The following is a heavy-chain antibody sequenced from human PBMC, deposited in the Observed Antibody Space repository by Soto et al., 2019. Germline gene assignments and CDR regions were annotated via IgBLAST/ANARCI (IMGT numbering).Heavy chain of an antibody. Sequence: ASVKVSCKASGYTFTGYYMHWVRQAPGQGLEWMGWINANSGDTNYAQKLQGRVTMTTDTSTSTAYMELRSLRSDDTAVYYCARVVIIAAFRYGMDVWGQGTTVTVSS. V-gene: IGHV1-18*04. CDR2: INANSGDT. CDR1: GYTFTGYY. J-gene: IGHJ6*02. D-gene: IGHD6-13*01. CDR3: ARVVIIAAFRYGMDV.